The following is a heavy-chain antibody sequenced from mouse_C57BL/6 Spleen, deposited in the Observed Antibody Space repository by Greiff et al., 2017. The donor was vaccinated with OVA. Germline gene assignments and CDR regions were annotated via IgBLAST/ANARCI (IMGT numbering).Heavy chain of an antibody. D-gene: IGHD4-1*01. CDR1: GFTFSSYG. V-gene: IGHV5-6*02. J-gene: IGHJ2*01. CDR2: ISSGGSYT. CDR3: ARQGTGNNFDY. Sequence: EVMLVESGGDLVKPGGSLKLSCAASGFTFSSYGMSWVRQTPDKRLEWVATISSGGSYTYYPDSVKGRFIISRDNAKNTLYLQMSSLKSEDTAMYYCARQGTGNNFDYWGQGTTLTVSS.